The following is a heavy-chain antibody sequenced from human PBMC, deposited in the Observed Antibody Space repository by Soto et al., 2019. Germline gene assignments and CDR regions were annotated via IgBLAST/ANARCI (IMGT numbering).Heavy chain of an antibody. V-gene: IGHV1-69*12. CDR2: IIPIFGTA. CDR1: GGTFSSYT. J-gene: IGHJ6*02. Sequence: QVQLVQSGAEVKKPGSSVKVSCKASGGTFSSYTISWVRQAPGQGLEWMGGIIPIFGTANYAQKFQGRVTITADESTSTAYMELSSLRSEDTAVYYCARTPHIAAAGHYYYGMDVWCQGTTVTVSS. CDR3: ARTPHIAAAGHYYYGMDV. D-gene: IGHD6-13*01.